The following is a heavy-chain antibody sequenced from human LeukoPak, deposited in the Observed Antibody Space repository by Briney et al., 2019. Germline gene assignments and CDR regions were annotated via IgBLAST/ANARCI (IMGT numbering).Heavy chain of an antibody. Sequence: SETLSLTCTVSGGSISSISYYWSWIRQPAGKGLEWIGRIYTSGSTNYNPSLKSRVTISVDTSKNQFSLRLSSVTAADTALYYCARAAVTTTYFDFWGQGTLVTLSS. D-gene: IGHD4-17*01. V-gene: IGHV4-61*02. CDR1: GGSISSISYY. CDR3: ARAAVTTTYFDF. J-gene: IGHJ4*02. CDR2: IYTSGST.